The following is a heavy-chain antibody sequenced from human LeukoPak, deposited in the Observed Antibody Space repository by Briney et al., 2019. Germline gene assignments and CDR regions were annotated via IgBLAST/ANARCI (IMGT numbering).Heavy chain of an antibody. D-gene: IGHD3-10*01. Sequence: GGSLRLSCAASGFTFSSYAMSWVRQAPGKGLEWVSAISGSGGSTYYADSVKGRFTISRDNSKNTLYPQMNSLRAEDTAVYYCAKGVLWFGELSTGRFDYWGQGTLVTVSS. J-gene: IGHJ4*02. CDR2: ISGSGGST. V-gene: IGHV3-23*01. CDR3: AKGVLWFGELSTGRFDY. CDR1: GFTFSSYA.